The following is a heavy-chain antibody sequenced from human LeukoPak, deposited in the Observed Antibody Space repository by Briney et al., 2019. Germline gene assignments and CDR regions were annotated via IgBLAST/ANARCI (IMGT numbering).Heavy chain of an antibody. CDR2: IYYSGST. V-gene: IGHV4-59*08. J-gene: IGHJ4*02. Sequence: PSETLSLTCTVSGGSISSYYWSWIRQPPGKGLEWIGYIYYSGSTNHNPSLKSRVTISVDTSKNQFSLRLSSVTAADTAVYYCARFKRTASFDYWGQGTLVTVSS. D-gene: IGHD5-18*01. CDR1: GGSISSYY. CDR3: ARFKRTASFDY.